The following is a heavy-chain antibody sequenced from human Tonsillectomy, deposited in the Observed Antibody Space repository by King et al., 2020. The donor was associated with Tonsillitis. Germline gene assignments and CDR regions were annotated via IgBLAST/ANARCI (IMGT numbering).Heavy chain of an antibody. J-gene: IGHJ6*02. CDR2: ISYDGGSE. CDR1: GFTFSDYG. CDR3: AKSRSPYYYCYGMAV. V-gene: IGHV3-30*18. Sequence: VQLVQSGGGVVQPGRSLRLSCGVSGFTFSDYGIYWVRQAPGKGLDWVAGISYDGGSEYYADSVKGRFTISRDNSKNTLYLQMNSLRAEDTAVYYCAKSRSPYYYCYGMAVWGQGTTVTVPS.